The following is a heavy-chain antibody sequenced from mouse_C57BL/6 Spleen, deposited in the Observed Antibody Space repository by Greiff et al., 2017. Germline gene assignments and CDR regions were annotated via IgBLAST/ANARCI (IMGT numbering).Heavy chain of an antibody. CDR2: ISSGSSTI. CDR1: GFTFSDYG. V-gene: IGHV5-17*01. J-gene: IGHJ2*01. CDR3: ARTSSGPYFDY. Sequence: EVQGVESGGGLVKPGGSLKLSCAASGFTFSDYGMHWVRQAPEKGLEWVAYISSGSSTIYYADTVKGRFTISRDNAKNTLFLQMTSLRSEDTAMYYCARTSSGPYFDYWGQGTTLTVSS.